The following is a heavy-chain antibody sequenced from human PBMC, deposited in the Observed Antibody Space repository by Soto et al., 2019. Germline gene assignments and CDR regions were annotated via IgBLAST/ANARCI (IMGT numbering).Heavy chain of an antibody. CDR2: IWYDGSNK. D-gene: IGHD4-4*01. J-gene: IGHJ6*02. CDR3: ARVGTKVTTWPDYYYYGMDV. CDR1: GFTFSSYG. Sequence: GGSLRLSCAASGFTFSSYGMHWVRQAPGKGLEWVAVIWYDGSNKYYADSVKGRFTISRDNSKNTLYLQMNSLRAEDTAVYYCARVGTKVTTWPDYYYYGMDVWGQGTTVTVSS. V-gene: IGHV3-33*01.